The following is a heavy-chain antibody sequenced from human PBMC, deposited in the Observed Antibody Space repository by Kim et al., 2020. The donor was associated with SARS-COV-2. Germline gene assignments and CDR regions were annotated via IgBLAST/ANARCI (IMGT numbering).Heavy chain of an antibody. CDR3: ARDLGQPTLARPFD. Sequence: GGSLRLSCAASGFTFSSYSMDWVRQAPGKGLEWVSSISSGSDYVYYADSLKGRFTVSRDNAKNSLYLQMNSLRAEDTAVYYCARDLGQPTLARPFDWGQGTLVTVSS. D-gene: IGHD1-1*01. CDR2: ISSGSDYV. J-gene: IGHJ1*01. CDR1: GFTFSSYS. V-gene: IGHV3-21*01.